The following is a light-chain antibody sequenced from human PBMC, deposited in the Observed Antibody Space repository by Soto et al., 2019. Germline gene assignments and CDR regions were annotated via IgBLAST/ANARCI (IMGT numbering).Light chain of an antibody. CDR3: SSYTSRSTILI. CDR2: EVS. V-gene: IGLV2-14*01. J-gene: IGLJ1*01. CDR1: SSDVGGYNY. Sequence: QSVLTQPASVSGSAEQSITISCTGTSSDVGGYNYVSWYQHHPGKAPKLMIYEVSSRPSGVSYRFSGSKSGNTASLTISGLQADDAAEYYCSSYTSRSTILIFGNGTKVTV.